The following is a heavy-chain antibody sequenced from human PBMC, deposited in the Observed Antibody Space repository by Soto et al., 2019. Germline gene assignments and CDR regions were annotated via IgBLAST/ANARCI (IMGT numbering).Heavy chain of an antibody. Sequence: PGGSLRLSCAASGFTFSSYWMHWVRQAPGKGLVWVSRINSDGSSTSYADSVKGRFTISRDNAKNTLYLQMNSLRAEDTAVYYCARRAPYDFWSGYNGWDHYGMDVWGQGTTVTVSS. CDR1: GFTFSSYW. D-gene: IGHD3-3*01. V-gene: IGHV3-74*01. CDR3: ARRAPYDFWSGYNGWDHYGMDV. CDR2: INSDGSST. J-gene: IGHJ6*02.